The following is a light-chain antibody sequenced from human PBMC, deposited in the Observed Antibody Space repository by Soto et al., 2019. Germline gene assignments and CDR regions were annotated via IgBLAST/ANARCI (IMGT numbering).Light chain of an antibody. CDR1: QTISSW. V-gene: IGKV1-5*03. J-gene: IGKJ1*01. Sequence: DIQMTQSPSTLSGSVGDRVTITCRASQTISSWLAWYRQKPGKAPKLLIYKASTLKSGVPSRFSGSGSGTEFTLTISSLQPDDFATYYCQHYNSYSEAFGQRTKVDIK. CDR2: KAS. CDR3: QHYNSYSEA.